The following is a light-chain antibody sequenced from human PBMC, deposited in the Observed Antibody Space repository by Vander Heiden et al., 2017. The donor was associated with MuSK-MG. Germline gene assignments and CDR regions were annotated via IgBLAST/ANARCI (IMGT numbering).Light chain of an antibody. Sequence: DIQMTQSPSSLSASVGDRVTITCRASQSISSYLNWYQQKPGKAPKLLLYAASRFQSGVPSRHSHSGSGRDFTLTMRSLLPEDFTTSFSQVSYSTPITFGGGTKVEIK. J-gene: IGKJ4*01. CDR3: QVSYSTPIT. CDR2: AAS. V-gene: IGKV1-39*01. CDR1: QSISSY.